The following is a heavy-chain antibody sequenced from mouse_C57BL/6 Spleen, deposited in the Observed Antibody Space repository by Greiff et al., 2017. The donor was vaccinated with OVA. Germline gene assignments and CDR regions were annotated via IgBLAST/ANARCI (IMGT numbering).Heavy chain of an antibody. V-gene: IGHV1-42*01. D-gene: IGHD4-1*01. J-gene: IGHJ3*01. Sequence: VQLQQSGPELVKPGASVKISCKASGYSFTGYYMNWVKQSPEKSLEWIGEINPSTGGTTYNQKFKAKATSTVDKSSSTAYMQLKSLTSEDSAVYYCASRGELGSWFAYWGQGTLVTVSA. CDR2: INPSTGGT. CDR1: GYSFTGYY. CDR3: ASRGELGSWFAY.